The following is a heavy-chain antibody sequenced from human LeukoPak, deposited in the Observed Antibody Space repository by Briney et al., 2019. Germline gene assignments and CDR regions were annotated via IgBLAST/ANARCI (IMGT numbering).Heavy chain of an antibody. Sequence: SETLSLTCTVSGGSISVYYWSWIRQPPGKGLEWIGYINYSGSTNSSPSLKSRVTISVDTSKNQFSLKLSSVTAADTAVYYCARWRTGYCFDYWGQGTLVTVSS. J-gene: IGHJ4*02. CDR2: INYSGST. CDR3: ARWRTGYCFDY. D-gene: IGHD3/OR15-3a*01. V-gene: IGHV4-59*08. CDR1: GGSISVYY.